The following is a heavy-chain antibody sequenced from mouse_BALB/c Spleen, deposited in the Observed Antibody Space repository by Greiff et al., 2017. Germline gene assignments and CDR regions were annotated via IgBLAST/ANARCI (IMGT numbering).Heavy chain of an antibody. V-gene: IGHV5-6-4*01. CDR1: GFTFSSYT. CDR2: ISSGGSYT. CDR3: TRGEDYYAMDY. D-gene: IGHD1-1*02. Sequence: EVMLVESGGGLVKPGGSLKLSCAASGFTFSSYTMSWVRQTPEKRLEWVATISSGGSYTYYPDSVKGRFTISRDNAKNTLYLQMSSLKSEDTAMYYCTRGEDYYAMDYWGQGTTLTVSS. J-gene: IGHJ2*01.